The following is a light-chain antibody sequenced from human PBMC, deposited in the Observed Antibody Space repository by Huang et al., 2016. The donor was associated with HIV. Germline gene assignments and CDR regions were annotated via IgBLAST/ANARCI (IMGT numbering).Light chain of an antibody. J-gene: IGKJ2*01. CDR1: QSISNW. V-gene: IGKV1-5*03. CDR2: KAY. CDR3: QQYNSYPT. Sequence: DIQMTQSPSTLSASVGDRVTITCRASQSISNWLAWYQQKPGKAPKLLIYKAYSLESGVPSRFSGSGYGTEFTLTISSLQPDDFATYYCQQYNSYPTFGQGTKLEIK.